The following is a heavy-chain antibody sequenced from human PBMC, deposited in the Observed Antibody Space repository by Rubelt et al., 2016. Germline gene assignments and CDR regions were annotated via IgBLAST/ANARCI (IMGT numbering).Heavy chain of an antibody. V-gene: IGHV3-21*04. Sequence: EVQLVESGGGLVQPGGSLRLSCAASGFTFSSYWMSWVRQAPGKGLEWVSSISSSSSYIYYADSVKGRFTISRDNAKNSLYLQMNSLRAEDTAVYYCARPYNDYYYYMDVWGKGTTVTVSS. CDR2: ISSSSSYI. CDR1: GFTFSSYW. J-gene: IGHJ6*03. D-gene: IGHD1-14*01. CDR3: ARPYNDYYYYMDV.